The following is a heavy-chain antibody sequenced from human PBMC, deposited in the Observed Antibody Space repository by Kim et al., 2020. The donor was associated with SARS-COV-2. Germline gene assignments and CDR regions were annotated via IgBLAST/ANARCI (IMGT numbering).Heavy chain of an antibody. D-gene: IGHD2-2*02. CDR1: GFTFSSYW. V-gene: IGHV3-7*03. CDR2: IKQDGSEK. Sequence: GGSLRLSCAASGFTFSSYWMSWVRQAPGKGLEWVANIKQDGSEKYYVDSVKGRFTISRDNAKNSLYLQMNSLRAEDTAVYYCARENVVVPAAIRDPLYYYYYGMDGWGQGTTVTVSS. J-gene: IGHJ6*02. CDR3: ARENVVVPAAIRDPLYYYYYGMDG.